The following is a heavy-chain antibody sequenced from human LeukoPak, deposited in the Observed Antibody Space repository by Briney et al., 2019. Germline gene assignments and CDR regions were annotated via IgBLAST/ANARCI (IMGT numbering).Heavy chain of an antibody. CDR2: ISWNSGSI. CDR1: GFTFDDYA. CDR3: AKDSSGYPHAFDI. Sequence: GRSLRLSCAASGFTFDDYAMHWVRQAPGKGLEWVSGISWNSGSIGYADSVKGRFTISRDNAKNSLYLQMNSLRAEDTALYYCAKDSSGYPHAFDIWCQGTMVTVSS. D-gene: IGHD3-22*01. J-gene: IGHJ3*02. V-gene: IGHV3-9*01.